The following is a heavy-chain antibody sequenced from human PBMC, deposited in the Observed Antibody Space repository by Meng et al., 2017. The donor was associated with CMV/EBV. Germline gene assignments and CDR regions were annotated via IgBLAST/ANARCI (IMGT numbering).Heavy chain of an antibody. V-gene: IGHV1-46*01. CDR1: GYTFTSYY. D-gene: IGHD5-18*01. J-gene: IGHJ3*01. CDR3: ARTYTANDPFDF. Sequence: ASVKVSCKASGYTFTSYYMHWVRQAPGQGLEWMGIINPSGGSTSYAQKFQGRVTMTRDTSTSTVYMEPSSLRSDDTAVYYCARTYTANDPFDFWGQGTMVTVSS. CDR2: INPSGGST.